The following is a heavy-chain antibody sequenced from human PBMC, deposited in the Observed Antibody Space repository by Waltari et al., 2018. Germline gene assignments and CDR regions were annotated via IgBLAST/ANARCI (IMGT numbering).Heavy chain of an antibody. J-gene: IGHJ6*03. D-gene: IGHD3-10*01. CDR2: IIPILGIA. CDR1: GGTFSSYA. CDR3: AREGRGTMVQGGYMDV. Sequence: QVQLVQSGAEVKKPGSSVKVSCKASGGTFSSYAISWVRQAPGQGLEWMGGIIPILGIANYAQKFQGRVTITADESTSTAYMELSSLRSEDTAVYYCAREGRGTMVQGGYMDVWGKGTTVTVSS. V-gene: IGHV1-69*04.